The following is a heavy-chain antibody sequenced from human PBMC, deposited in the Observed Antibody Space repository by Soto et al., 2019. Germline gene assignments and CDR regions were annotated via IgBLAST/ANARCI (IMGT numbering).Heavy chain of an antibody. CDR1: GFTFSSYS. Sequence: EVQLVESGGGLVKPGGSLRLSCAASGFTFSSYSMNWVRQAPGKGLEWVSSISSSSSYIYYADSVKGRFTISRDNAKNSLYLQMSSLRAEDTAVYYCARDLHYYDSSGYYRDYWGQGTLVTVSS. D-gene: IGHD3-22*01. J-gene: IGHJ4*02. CDR2: ISSSSSYI. V-gene: IGHV3-21*01. CDR3: ARDLHYYDSSGYYRDY.